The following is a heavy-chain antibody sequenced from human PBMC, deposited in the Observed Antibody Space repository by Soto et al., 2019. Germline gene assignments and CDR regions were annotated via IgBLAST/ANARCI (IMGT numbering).Heavy chain of an antibody. D-gene: IGHD1-7*01. J-gene: IGHJ3*02. CDR2: ISYDGSNK. Sequence: GGSLRLSCAASGFTFSSYAMHWVRQAPGKGLEWVAVISYDGSNKYYADSVKGRFTISRDNSKNTLYLQMNSLRAEDTAVYYCARDRTLKLQSPHDAFDIWGQGTMVTVSS. V-gene: IGHV3-30-3*01. CDR3: ARDRTLKLQSPHDAFDI. CDR1: GFTFSSYA.